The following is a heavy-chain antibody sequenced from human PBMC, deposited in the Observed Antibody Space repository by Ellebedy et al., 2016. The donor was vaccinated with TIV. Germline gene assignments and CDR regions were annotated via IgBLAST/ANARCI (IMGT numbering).Heavy chain of an antibody. Sequence: GGSLRLSXAASGLTFSSYAMSWVRQAPGKGLEWVSAISGSGGSTYYADSVKGRFTISRDNSKNTLYLQMNSLRAEDTAVYYCAKGSRVVAAIDGMDVWGQGTTVTVSS. CDR3: AKGSRVVAAIDGMDV. CDR1: GLTFSSYA. CDR2: ISGSGGST. V-gene: IGHV3-23*01. J-gene: IGHJ6*02. D-gene: IGHD2-15*01.